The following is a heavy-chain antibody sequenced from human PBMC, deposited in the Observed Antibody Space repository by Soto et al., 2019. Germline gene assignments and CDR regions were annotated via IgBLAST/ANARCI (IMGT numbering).Heavy chain of an antibody. CDR2: IYYSGST. CDR1: GGSISSYY. D-gene: IGHD2-15*01. J-gene: IGHJ6*02. Sequence: PSETLSLTCTVSGGSISSYYWSWIRQPPGKGLEWIGYIYYSGSTNYNPSLKSRVTISVDTSKNQFSLKLSSVTAADTAVYYCARGRVVVAGYGMDLWAQGTTVTVFS. V-gene: IGHV4-59*01. CDR3: ARGRVVVAGYGMDL.